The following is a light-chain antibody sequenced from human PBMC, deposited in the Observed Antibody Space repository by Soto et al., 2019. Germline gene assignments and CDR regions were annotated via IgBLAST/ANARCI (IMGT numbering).Light chain of an antibody. CDR3: QQRKSYPIT. CDR2: AAS. J-gene: IGKJ5*01. Sequence: DIQLTQSPSFLSASVGDRVTITCRASQDINTYLAWYQQKPGKAPKLLIFAASTLQNGVPSRFSGSGSGTEFTVTITSLQPEDFAPYYCQQRKSYPITFGQGTRLEIK. V-gene: IGKV1-9*01. CDR1: QDINTY.